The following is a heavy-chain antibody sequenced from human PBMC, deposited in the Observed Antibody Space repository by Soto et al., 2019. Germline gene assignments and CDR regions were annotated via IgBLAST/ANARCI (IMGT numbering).Heavy chain of an antibody. CDR3: ARRQTPVVVGAPFDL. Sequence: QITLRESGPTLVQPTQTLTLTCTLSGVSLTTRGVGVGWIRQPPGKALEWLALIYWDDDKRFSPSLKSRLAITRDTSKNQVVMTMTDMAPVDTAIYYCARRQTPVVVGAPFDLWGQGSQVTVSS. D-gene: IGHD2-15*01. CDR1: GVSLTTRGVG. V-gene: IGHV2-5*02. CDR2: IYWDDDK. J-gene: IGHJ4*02.